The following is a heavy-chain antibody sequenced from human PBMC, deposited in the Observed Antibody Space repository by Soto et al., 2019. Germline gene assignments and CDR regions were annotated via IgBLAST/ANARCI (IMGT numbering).Heavy chain of an antibody. V-gene: IGHV1-8*01. CDR2: MNPNSCNT. CDR3: AREKGSSGFDP. Sequence: QVQLVQSGAEVKKPGASVKVSCKASGYTFTSYDINWVRQATGQGLERMGWMNPNSCNTGYAQKFKGRVTMTRNPSISTAYMEMSSLRSEDTAVYYCAREKGSSGFDPWGQGTLVTVSS. D-gene: IGHD6-6*01. CDR1: GYTFTSYD. J-gene: IGHJ5*02.